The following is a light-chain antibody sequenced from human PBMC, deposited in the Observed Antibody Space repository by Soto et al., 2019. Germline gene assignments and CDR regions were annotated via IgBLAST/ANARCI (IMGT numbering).Light chain of an antibody. J-gene: IGKJ4*01. CDR3: QQGASFPRT. CDR1: QAVSTW. CDR2: AAS. Sequence: DIQMTQSPSSVSASGGDTVTVTCRAMQAVSTWLAWYQQKPGGAPKLLIYAASTLKSGAPSRFRGSGYGTDFTLTIRSLQPQDFATHYCQQGASFPRTFGGGTKVEIK. V-gene: IGKV1-12*01.